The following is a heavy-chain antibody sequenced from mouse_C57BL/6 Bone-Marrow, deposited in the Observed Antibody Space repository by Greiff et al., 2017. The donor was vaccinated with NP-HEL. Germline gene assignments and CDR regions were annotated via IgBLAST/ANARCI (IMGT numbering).Heavy chain of an antibody. V-gene: IGHV3-6*01. J-gene: IGHJ4*01. CDR2: ISYDGSN. CDR1: GYSITSGYY. CDR3: ARDHYYGSSPMDY. Sequence: ESGPGLVKPSQSLSLTCSVTGYSITSGYYWNWIRQFPGNKLEWMGYISYDGSNNYNQSLKNRITITRDTTKNQFFLKLNSVTTEDTATYYCARDHYYGSSPMDYWGQGTSVTVSS. D-gene: IGHD1-1*01.